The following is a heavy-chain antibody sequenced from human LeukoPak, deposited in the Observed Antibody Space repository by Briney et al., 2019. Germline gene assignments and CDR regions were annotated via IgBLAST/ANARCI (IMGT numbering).Heavy chain of an antibody. Sequence: GESLKISCKGSGYSFTSYWIRWVRQMPGKGLGWSGIIYPGHSDTRSSPSFQGQVTISDAKSISTAYLQWSSLKASDPAMSSCARLDIVAPSHFDYWGQGTLVTVSS. CDR2: IYPGHSDT. J-gene: IGHJ4*02. CDR3: ARLDIVAPSHFDY. CDR1: GYSFTSYW. D-gene: IGHD5-12*01. V-gene: IGHV5-51*01.